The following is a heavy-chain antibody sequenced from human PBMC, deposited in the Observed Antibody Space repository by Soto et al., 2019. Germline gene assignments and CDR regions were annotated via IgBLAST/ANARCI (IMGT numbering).Heavy chain of an antibody. J-gene: IGHJ4*02. V-gene: IGHV4-59*01. CDR3: ARGLYGDYYFDY. Sequence: SETLSLTCTVSGGSISSYYWSWIRQPPGKGLEWIGYIYYSGSTNYNPSLKSRVTISVDTSKNQFSLKLSSVTAADTAVYYCARGLYGDYYFDYWGQGTLVTVSS. CDR1: GGSISSYY. D-gene: IGHD4-17*01. CDR2: IYYSGST.